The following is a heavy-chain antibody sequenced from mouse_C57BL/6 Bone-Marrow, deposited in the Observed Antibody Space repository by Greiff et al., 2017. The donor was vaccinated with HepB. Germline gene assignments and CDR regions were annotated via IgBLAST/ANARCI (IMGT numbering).Heavy chain of an antibody. D-gene: IGHD3-3*01. V-gene: IGHV5-17*01. CDR2: ISSGSSTI. CDR1: GFTFSDYG. Sequence: DVQLVESGGGLVKPGGSLKLSCAASGFTFSDYGMHWVRQAPEKGLEWVAYISSGSSTIYYADTVKGRFTISRDNAKNTLFLQMTSLRSEDTAMYYCARQELGAMDYWGQGTSVTVSS. J-gene: IGHJ4*01. CDR3: ARQELGAMDY.